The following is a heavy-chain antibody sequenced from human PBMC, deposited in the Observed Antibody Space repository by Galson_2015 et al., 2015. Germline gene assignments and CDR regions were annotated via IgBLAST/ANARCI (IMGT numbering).Heavy chain of an antibody. Sequence: SVKVSCKASGGTFSSYAISWVRQAPGQGLEWMGGIIPIFGIANYAQKFQGRVTITADKSTSTAYMELSSLRSEDTAVYYCARDQVAVAGILLDPWGQGTLVTVSS. V-gene: IGHV1-69*10. CDR1: GGTFSSYA. CDR3: ARDQVAVAGILLDP. CDR2: IIPIFGIA. J-gene: IGHJ5*02. D-gene: IGHD6-19*01.